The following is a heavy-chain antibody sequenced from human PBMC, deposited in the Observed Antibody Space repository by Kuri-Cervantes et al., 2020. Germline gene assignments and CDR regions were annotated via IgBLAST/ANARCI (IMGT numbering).Heavy chain of an antibody. CDR3: ARDIAVTVEAFDI. Sequence: ASVKVSCKASGYTFSSYGISWIRQAPGQGLEWMGWISGHSLKTNYAQKLQGRVTMTTDASTSTAYMELRSLRSDDTAMYYCARDIAVTVEAFDIWGQGTMVTVSS. J-gene: IGHJ3*02. CDR1: GYTFSSYG. CDR2: ISGHSLKT. V-gene: IGHV1-18*01. D-gene: IGHD6-19*01.